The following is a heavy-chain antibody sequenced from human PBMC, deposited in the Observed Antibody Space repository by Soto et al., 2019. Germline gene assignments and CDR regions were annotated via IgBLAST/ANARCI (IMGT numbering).Heavy chain of an antibody. V-gene: IGHV1-58*01. CDR2: IVVGSGNT. J-gene: IGHJ4*02. CDR3: SADSMIVRSYFSTY. D-gene: IGHD3-22*01. Sequence: GASVMVSCKASGFTFTGSAVQWVRQARAQRLERIGWIVVGSGNTIYAQKFQERVTITRDMSTSTAYMELSSLRSEDTAVYYYSADSMIVRSYFSTYWGQGTPDTVS. CDR1: GFTFTGSA.